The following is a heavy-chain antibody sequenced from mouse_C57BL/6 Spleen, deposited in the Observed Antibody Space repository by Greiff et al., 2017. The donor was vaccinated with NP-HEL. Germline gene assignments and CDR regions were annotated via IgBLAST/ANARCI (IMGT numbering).Heavy chain of an antibody. CDR1: GYAFSSSW. CDR3: ARKYDPDYYAMDY. Sequence: QVQLQQSGPELVKPGASVKISCKASGYAFSSSWMNWVKQRPGKGLEWIGRIYPGDGDTNYNGKFKGKATLTADKSSSTAYMQLSSLTSEDSAVYFCARKYDPDYYAMDYWGQGTSVTVSS. CDR2: IYPGDGDT. V-gene: IGHV1-82*01. D-gene: IGHD2-10*02. J-gene: IGHJ4*01.